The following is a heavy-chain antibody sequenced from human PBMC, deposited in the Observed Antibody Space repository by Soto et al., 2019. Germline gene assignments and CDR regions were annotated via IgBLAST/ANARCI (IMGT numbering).Heavy chain of an antibody. Sequence: GGSLRLSCAASGFTFSSYAMHWVRQAPGKGLEWVAVISYDGSNKYYADSVKGRFTISRDNSKNTLYLQMNSLRAEDTAVYYCARVNQQLAHYYYYGMDVWGQGTTVTV. D-gene: IGHD6-13*01. CDR1: GFTFSSYA. CDR2: ISYDGSNK. V-gene: IGHV3-30-3*01. J-gene: IGHJ6*02. CDR3: ARVNQQLAHYYYYGMDV.